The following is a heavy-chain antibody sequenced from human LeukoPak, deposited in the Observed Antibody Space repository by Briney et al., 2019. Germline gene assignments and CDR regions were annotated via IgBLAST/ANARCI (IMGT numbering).Heavy chain of an antibody. CDR2: IYSGGST. D-gene: IGHD7-27*01. Sequence: GGSLRLSCAASGFTFSSNYMNWVRQAPGKGLEWVSVIYSGGSTYYAEAAEGRLIIFSGNYKKTLLHQIKNLRTEEPAAEYFGRDWGRVPDAFDIWGQGTMVTVSS. V-gene: IGHV3-53*01. CDR1: GFTFSSNY. CDR3: GRDWGRVPDAFDI. J-gene: IGHJ3*02.